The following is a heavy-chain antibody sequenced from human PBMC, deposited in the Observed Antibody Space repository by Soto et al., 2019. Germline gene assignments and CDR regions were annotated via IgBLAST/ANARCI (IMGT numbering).Heavy chain of an antibody. CDR1: GFTFRKYV. CDR2: LSSTGGSR. Sequence: EVQLLESGGGLAQPGGSLRLSCEVSGFTFRKYVMTWVRQAPGKGLEWVSSLSSTGGSRYYADSVKGRFTVSRDNSKNTLFLQMNSLRAEDTATYYCAKDQGFLEWIPQGGLDVWGPGTTVAVSS. V-gene: IGHV3-23*01. D-gene: IGHD3-3*01. J-gene: IGHJ6*02. CDR3: AKDQGFLEWIPQGGLDV.